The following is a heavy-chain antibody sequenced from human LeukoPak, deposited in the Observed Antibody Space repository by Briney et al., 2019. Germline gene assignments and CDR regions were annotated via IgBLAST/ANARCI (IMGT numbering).Heavy chain of an antibody. V-gene: IGHV1-18*01. CDR2: ISAYNGNT. D-gene: IGHD3-3*01. Sequence: ASVKVSCKASGYTFTSYGISWVRQAPGQGLERMGWISAYNGNTNYAQKLQGRVTMTTDTSTSTAYMELRSLRSDDTAVYYCARTITIFGVVPGDYWGQGTLVTVSS. CDR1: GYTFTSYG. CDR3: ARTITIFGVVPGDY. J-gene: IGHJ4*02.